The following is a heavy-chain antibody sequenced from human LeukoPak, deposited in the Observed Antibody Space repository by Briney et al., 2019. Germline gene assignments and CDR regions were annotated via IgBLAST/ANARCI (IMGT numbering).Heavy chain of an antibody. J-gene: IGHJ4*02. CDR3: AKDRMAGVRYYYDSSGHVFDY. D-gene: IGHD3-22*01. CDR2: ISGSGGST. CDR1: GFTFSSYA. V-gene: IGHV3-23*01. Sequence: GGSLRLSCAASGFTFSSYAMSWVRQAPGKGLEWVSAISGSGGSTYYADSVKGRFTISRDNAKNSLYLQMNSLRAEDTALYYCAKDRMAGVRYYYDSSGHVFDYWGQGTLVTVSS.